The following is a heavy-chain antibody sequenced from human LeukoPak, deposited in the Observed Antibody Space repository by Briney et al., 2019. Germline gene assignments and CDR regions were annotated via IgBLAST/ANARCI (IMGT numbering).Heavy chain of an antibody. CDR1: GGTFSSYT. Sequence: GSSVKVSCKAPGGTFSSYTISWVRQAPGQGLEWMGRIIPILGIANYAQKFQGRVTITADKSTSTAYMELSSLRSEDTAVYYCARGIGCPSCYTSYYYYMDVWGKGTTVTVSS. V-gene: IGHV1-69*02. CDR2: IIPILGIA. CDR3: ARGIGCPSCYTSYYYYMDV. D-gene: IGHD2-2*02. J-gene: IGHJ6*03.